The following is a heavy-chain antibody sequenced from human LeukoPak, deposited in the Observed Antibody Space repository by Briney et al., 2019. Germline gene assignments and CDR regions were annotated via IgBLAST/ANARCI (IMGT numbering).Heavy chain of an antibody. CDR2: IFYSGST. J-gene: IGHJ2*01. V-gene: IGHV4-61*01. Sequence: SQTLSLTCTVSGGSISSGSYYWSWIRQPPGKGLEWIGYIFYSGSTNYNPSLKSRVTISVDTSKNQFSLKLSSVTAADTAVYYCARVYYSNSYDYWYFDLWGRGTLVTVSS. CDR1: GGSISSGSYY. D-gene: IGHD6-13*01. CDR3: ARVYYSNSYDYWYFDL.